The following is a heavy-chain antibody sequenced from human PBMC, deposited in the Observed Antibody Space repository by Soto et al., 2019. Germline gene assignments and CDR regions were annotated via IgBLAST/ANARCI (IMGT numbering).Heavy chain of an antibody. CDR3: AREVQPVVRREYDY. V-gene: IGHV3-21*01. CDR2: ISSSGSM. J-gene: IGHJ4*02. CDR1: GFTFSSCT. Sequence: EVQLVESGGGLVKPGGSLRLSCAVSGFTFSSCTMNWVRQAPGKGLEWVSSISSSGSMYYADSVKGRFTISRDNAKNSLYLQMNSLRAEETAVYYCAREVQPVVRREYDYWGQGALVTVSS. D-gene: IGHD1-1*01.